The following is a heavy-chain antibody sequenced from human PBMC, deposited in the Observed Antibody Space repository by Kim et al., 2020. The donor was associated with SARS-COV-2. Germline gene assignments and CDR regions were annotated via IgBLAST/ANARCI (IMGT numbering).Heavy chain of an antibody. Sequence: ADSVKARFTSSRENAKNIAYLQMSSLRGEDTAVYFCARGVSTRRASWYFDYWGQGSLVTVSS. V-gene: IGHV3-11*05. D-gene: IGHD4-17*01. CDR3: ARGVSTRRASWYFDY. J-gene: IGHJ4*02.